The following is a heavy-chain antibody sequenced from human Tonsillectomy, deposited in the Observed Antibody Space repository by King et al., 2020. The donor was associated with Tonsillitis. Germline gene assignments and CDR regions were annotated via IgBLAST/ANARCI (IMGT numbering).Heavy chain of an antibody. J-gene: IGHJ1*01. CDR3: AKGKTVADDGY. Sequence: QLVQSVAEVKKPGASVKVSCKASGYTFTGYLIHWVRQAPGQGLEWMGWLNPYSGGTNYAQKFQGRVTMTSDTSMSTAYMELSRLRTDDTAVYFCAKGKTVADDGYWGQGTLVIVSS. V-gene: IGHV1-2*02. D-gene: IGHD5-24*01. CDR2: LNPYSGGT. CDR1: GYTFTGYL.